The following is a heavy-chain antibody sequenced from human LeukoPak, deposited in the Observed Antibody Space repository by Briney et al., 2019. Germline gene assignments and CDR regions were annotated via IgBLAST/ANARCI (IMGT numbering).Heavy chain of an antibody. CDR1: GFTFSGYW. Sequence: GGSLRLSCVASGFTFSGYWMTWVRQPPGKGLEWVAIIKQDGSEKYYVNSVKGRFTISRDNAKNSLYLQLNILRAEDTAVYYCARGEYYYDSSGYRYWGQGTLVTVSS. D-gene: IGHD3-22*01. J-gene: IGHJ4*02. V-gene: IGHV3-7*01. CDR2: IKQDGSEK. CDR3: ARGEYYYDSSGYRY.